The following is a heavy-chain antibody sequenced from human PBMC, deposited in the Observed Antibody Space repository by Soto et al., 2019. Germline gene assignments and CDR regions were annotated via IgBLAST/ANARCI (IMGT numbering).Heavy chain of an antibody. V-gene: IGHV3-30-3*01. CDR3: ARDITVNWFDP. J-gene: IGHJ5*02. CDR2: ISYDGSNK. D-gene: IGHD3-16*01. CDR1: GFTFSSYA. Sequence: QVQLVESGGGVVQPGRSLRLSCAASGFTFSSYAMHWVRQAPGKGLEWVAVISYDGSNKYYADSVKGRFTISRDNSENTLYLQMNSLRAEDTAVYYCARDITVNWFDPWGQGTLVTVSS.